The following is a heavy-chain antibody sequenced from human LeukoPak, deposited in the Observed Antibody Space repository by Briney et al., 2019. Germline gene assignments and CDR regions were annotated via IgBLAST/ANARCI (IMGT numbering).Heavy chain of an antibody. CDR3: ARDLRDSSGCDY. CDR1: GGTFSSYA. D-gene: IGHD6-19*01. V-gene: IGHV1-69*04. J-gene: IGHJ4*02. Sequence: ASVEVSCKASGGTFSSYAISWVRQAPGQGLEWMGRIIPILGIANYAQKFQGRVTITADKSTSTAYMELNSLRAEDTAVYYCARDLRDSSGCDYWGQGTLVTVSS. CDR2: IIPILGIA.